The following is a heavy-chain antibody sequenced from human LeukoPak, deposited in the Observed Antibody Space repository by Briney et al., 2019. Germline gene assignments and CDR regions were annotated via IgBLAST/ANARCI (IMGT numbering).Heavy chain of an antibody. CDR2: ISLSNSDT. CDR1: GYNFINYW. V-gene: IGHV5-51*01. Sequence: GESLKISCKGSGYNFINYWIGWVRQTPGKGLEWMGIISLSNSDTRYSRSFQGQVTISAVKSIGTAYMEWTSLKASDTAMYYCATALGGTTNWNHWGQGTLVTVSS. CDR3: ATALGGTTNWNH. J-gene: IGHJ5*02. D-gene: IGHD1-1*01.